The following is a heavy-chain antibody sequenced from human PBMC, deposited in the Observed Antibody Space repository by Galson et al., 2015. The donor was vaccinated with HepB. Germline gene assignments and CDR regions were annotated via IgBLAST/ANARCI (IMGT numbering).Heavy chain of an antibody. V-gene: IGHV3-7*01. CDR2: IKQDGSEK. CDR3: ASLSYSSSWYFRPHYFDY. CDR1: GFPFSSYW. J-gene: IGHJ4*02. Sequence: SLRLSCAASGFPFSSYWMSWVRQAPGKGLEWVANIKQDGSEKYYVDSVKGRFTISRDNAKNSLYLQMNSLRAEDTAVYYCASLSYSSSWYFRPHYFDYWGQGTLVTVSS. D-gene: IGHD6-13*01.